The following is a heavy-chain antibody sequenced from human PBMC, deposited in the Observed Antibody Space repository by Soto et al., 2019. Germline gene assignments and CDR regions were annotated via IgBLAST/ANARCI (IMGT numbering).Heavy chain of an antibody. V-gene: IGHV5-51*01. CDR2: IYPGDSDT. D-gene: IGHD6-13*01. CDR1: GYSFTSYW. J-gene: IGHJ6*02. CDR3: AREEVAAAGTNGMDV. Sequence: PGESLKISCQGSGYSFTSYWIGWVRQMPGKGLEWMGIIYPGDSDTRYSPSFQGQVTISADKSISTAYLQWSSLKASDTAMYYCAREEVAAAGTNGMDVWGQGTTVTVSS.